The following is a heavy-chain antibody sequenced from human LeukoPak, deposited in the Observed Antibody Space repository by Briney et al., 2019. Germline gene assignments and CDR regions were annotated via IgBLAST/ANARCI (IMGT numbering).Heavy chain of an antibody. V-gene: IGHV4-59*10. D-gene: IGHD3-10*01. Sequence: SETLSLTCAVYGGSFSDSYWSWIRQPAGKGLEWIGRIYTSGSTNYNPSLKSRVTMSVDTSKNQFSLKLSSVTAADTAVYYCASMARGWPSDYWGQGTLVTVSS. CDR3: ASMARGWPSDY. CDR1: GGSFSDSY. CDR2: IYTSGST. J-gene: IGHJ4*02.